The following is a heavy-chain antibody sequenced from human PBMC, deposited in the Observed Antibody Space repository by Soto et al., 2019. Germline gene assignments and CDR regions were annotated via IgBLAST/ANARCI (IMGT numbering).Heavy chain of an antibody. D-gene: IGHD3-10*01. Sequence: EVQLVESGGALVKPGGSLKLSCETSGFPFGIYTMNWVRQAPGKGLEWVSSISSSGTYIDYADSVEGRFAISRDDAKNSVFLERTSLRVDDTAVYYCAREGNYHEFWGQGTLVTVSS. V-gene: IGHV3-21*01. CDR1: GFPFGIYT. J-gene: IGHJ4*02. CDR2: ISSSGTYI. CDR3: AREGNYHEF.